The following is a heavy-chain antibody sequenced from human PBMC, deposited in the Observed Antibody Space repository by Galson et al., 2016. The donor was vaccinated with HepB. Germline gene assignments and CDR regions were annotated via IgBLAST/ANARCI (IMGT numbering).Heavy chain of an antibody. CDR3: AKGNIVEVPAAPYA. CDR2: ISGSGDTT. Sequence: SLRLSCAASGFTFSSYAMSWVRQAPGKGLEWVSSISGSGDTTYDADAVKGRFTISRDNSRNTLYLQMDSLRAEDTAIYYCAKGNIVEVPAAPYAWGQGALVTVSS. V-gene: IGHV3-23*01. D-gene: IGHD2-2*01. CDR1: GFTFSSYA. J-gene: IGHJ5*02.